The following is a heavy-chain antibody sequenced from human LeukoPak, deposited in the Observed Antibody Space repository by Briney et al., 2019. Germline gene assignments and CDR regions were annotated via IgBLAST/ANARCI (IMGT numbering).Heavy chain of an antibody. CDR1: GYTFTRCA. Sequence: ASVKVSCKASGYTFTRCAINWVRQATGQGLEWMGWINPYSGNTTYASNFQGRVTMTRNPSTSPAYMELASLRSEDTAIYCCARGLWYSSGYYFAIYYYYYYMDVWLRGTTVSVYS. CDR2: INPYSGNT. D-gene: IGHD3-22*01. CDR3: ARGLWYSSGYYFAIYYYYYYMDV. V-gene: IGHV1-8*01. J-gene: IGHJ6*03.